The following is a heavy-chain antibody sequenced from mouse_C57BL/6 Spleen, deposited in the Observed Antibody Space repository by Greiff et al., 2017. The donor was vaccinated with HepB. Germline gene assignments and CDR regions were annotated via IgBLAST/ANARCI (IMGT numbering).Heavy chain of an antibody. V-gene: IGHV5-17*01. CDR1: GFTFSDYG. J-gene: IGHJ3*01. CDR2: ISSGSSTI. Sequence: EVKLMESGGGLVKPGGSLKLSCAASGFTFSDYGMHWVRQAPENGLEWVAYISSGSSTIYYADTVKGRFTISRDNAKNTLFLQMTSLRSEDTAMYYCARVYDYDVGAWFAYWGQGTLVTVSA. D-gene: IGHD2-4*01. CDR3: ARVYDYDVGAWFAY.